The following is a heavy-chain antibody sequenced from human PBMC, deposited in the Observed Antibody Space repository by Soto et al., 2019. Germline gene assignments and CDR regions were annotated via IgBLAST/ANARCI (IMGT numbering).Heavy chain of an antibody. V-gene: IGHV4-59*08. D-gene: IGHD3-22*01. CDR1: GGSISSYY. Sequence: SETLSLACTVSGGSISSYYWSWIRQPPGKGLEWIGYIYYSGSTNYNPSLKSRVTISVDTSKNQFSLKLSSVTAADTAVYYCARLQSQYYYDSSGYPAPYYYYGIDVRGQGTTVTVSS. CDR3: ARLQSQYYYDSSGYPAPYYYYGIDV. CDR2: IYYSGST. J-gene: IGHJ6*02.